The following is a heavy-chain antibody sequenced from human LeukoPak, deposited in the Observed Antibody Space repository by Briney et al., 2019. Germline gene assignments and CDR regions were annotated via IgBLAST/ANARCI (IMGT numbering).Heavy chain of an antibody. Sequence: SQTLSRTCTVSGDPINNRSPTWGWIRQPPGKGLEWIVTLYYSGRSYYNASLKSRVTISVDTSKNQFSLKLSSVTAADTAVYYCAREERGYSYGRHYYYYMDVWGKGTTVTVSS. CDR3: AREERGYSYGRHYYYYMDV. V-gene: IGHV4-39*07. J-gene: IGHJ6*03. CDR2: LYYSGRS. CDR1: GDPINNRSPT. D-gene: IGHD5-18*01.